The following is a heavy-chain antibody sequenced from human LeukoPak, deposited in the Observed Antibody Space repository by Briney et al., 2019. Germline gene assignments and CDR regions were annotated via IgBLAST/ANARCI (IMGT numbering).Heavy chain of an antibody. CDR3: ARESSGYSSTVDY. Sequence: QSGGSLRLSCAASGFTFSSYEMNWVRQAPGKGLEWVSHISSSGSTIYYADSVKGRFTISRDNAKNSLYLQMNSLRAEDTAVYYCARESSGYSSTVDYWGQGTLVTVSS. V-gene: IGHV3-48*03. J-gene: IGHJ4*02. CDR1: GFTFSSYE. D-gene: IGHD5-18*01. CDR2: ISSSGSTI.